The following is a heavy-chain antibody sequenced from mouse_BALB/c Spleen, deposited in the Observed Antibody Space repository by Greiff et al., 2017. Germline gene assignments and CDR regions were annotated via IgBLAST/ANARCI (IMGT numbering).Heavy chain of an antibody. V-gene: IGHV1-9*01. J-gene: IGHJ3*01. D-gene: IGHD3-1*01. CDR2: ILPGSGST. Sequence: QVQLQQSGAELMKPGASVKISCKATGYTFSSYWIEWVKQRPGHGLEWIGEILPGSGSTNYNEKFKGKATFTADTSSNTAYMQLSSLTSEDSAVYYCARLHGLPWFAYWGQGTLVTVSA. CDR3: ARLHGLPWFAY. CDR1: GYTFSSYW.